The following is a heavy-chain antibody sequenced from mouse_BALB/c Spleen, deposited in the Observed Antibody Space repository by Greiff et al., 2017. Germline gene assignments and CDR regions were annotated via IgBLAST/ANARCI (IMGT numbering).Heavy chain of an antibody. V-gene: IGHV1S81*02. CDR3: ARVWDGIYGYFAV. CDR2: INRSNGRN. D-gene: IGHD2-1*01. J-gene: IGHJ1*01. CDR1: GYSFTSYW. Sequence: VQLQQPGAELVKPGHTLTLTCKVSGYSFTSYWMHWVQQRPGQGLEWLGEINRSNGRNNYNENIKRKATLTVDKYVSTAYMQLSILTSEDSVVYSCARVWDGIYGYFAVWGAGTTVAGS.